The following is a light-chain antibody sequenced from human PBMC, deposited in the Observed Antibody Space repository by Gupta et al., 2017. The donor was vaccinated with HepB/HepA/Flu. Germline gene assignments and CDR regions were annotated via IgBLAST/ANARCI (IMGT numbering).Light chain of an antibody. CDR1: SSSFGNRT. Sequence: QSMLTLPASASGTPLQSVNISSSGGSSSFGNRTVNWYQQLPGTAATLLIYCNNQRPSGVPDRFSVSKSGTSASLDISGVQSADETDYYCTTWDDNVNSVVFGGGTRVTVL. CDR3: TTWDDNVNSVV. V-gene: IGLV1-44*01. CDR2: CNN. J-gene: IGLJ3*02.